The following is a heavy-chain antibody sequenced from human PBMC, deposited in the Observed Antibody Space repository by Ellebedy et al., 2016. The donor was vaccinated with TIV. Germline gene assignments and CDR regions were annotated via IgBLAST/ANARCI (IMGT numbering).Heavy chain of an antibody. CDR1: GYRFTSYW. J-gene: IGHJ6*02. CDR2: IDPSDSYT. D-gene: IGHD3-22*01. Sequence: GESLKISCKGSGYRFTSYWNTWVRQMPGKGLEWMGRIDPSDSYTNYSPSFQGHVTISADKSISTAYLQWSSLKASDTATYYCASQIEVVSPGRTAMAVWGQGTTVTVSS. V-gene: IGHV5-10-1*01. CDR3: ASQIEVVSPGRTAMAV.